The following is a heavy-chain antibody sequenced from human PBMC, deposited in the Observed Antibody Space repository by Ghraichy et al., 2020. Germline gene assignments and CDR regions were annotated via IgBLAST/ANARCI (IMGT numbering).Heavy chain of an antibody. CDR2: INTNTGNP. CDR3: ARGVGSSWNYYYYYMDV. Sequence: ASVKVSCKASGYTFTSYAMNWVRQAPGQGLEWMGWINTNTGNPTYAQGFTGRFVFSLDTSVSTAYLQISSLKAEDTAVYYCARGVGSSWNYYYYYMDVWGKGTTVTVSS. CDR1: GYTFTSYA. J-gene: IGHJ6*03. V-gene: IGHV7-4-1*02. D-gene: IGHD6-13*01.